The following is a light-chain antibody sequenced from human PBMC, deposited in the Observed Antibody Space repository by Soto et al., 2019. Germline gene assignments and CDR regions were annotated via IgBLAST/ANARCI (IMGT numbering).Light chain of an antibody. Sequence: DIQMTQSPSSLSASVGDRGTLPCRASQSISSYLNWYQQKPGKAPKLLIYAASSLQSGVPSRFSGSGSGTEFTLTISSLQSEDFAVYYCQQYYNWPPITFGQGTRLEIK. V-gene: IGKV1-39*01. CDR3: QQYYNWPPIT. CDR2: AAS. J-gene: IGKJ5*01. CDR1: QSISSY.